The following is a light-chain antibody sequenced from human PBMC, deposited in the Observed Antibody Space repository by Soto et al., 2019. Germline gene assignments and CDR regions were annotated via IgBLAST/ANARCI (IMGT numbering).Light chain of an antibody. CDR2: RVS. V-gene: IGKV2-30*01. J-gene: IGKJ2*01. CDR1: QGLVFSDGNTY. Sequence: DVVMTQSPLSLPVTLGQPASISCRSSQGLVFSDGNTYLSWFQQRPGQSPRRLIYRVSNRDSGVPDRFSGSGSGTDFTLKISWVEAEDVGIYYCMQGAHWPMYTFGQGTKLEIK. CDR3: MQGAHWPMYT.